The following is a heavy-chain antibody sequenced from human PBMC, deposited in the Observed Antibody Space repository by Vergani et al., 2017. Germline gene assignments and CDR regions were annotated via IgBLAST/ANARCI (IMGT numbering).Heavy chain of an antibody. CDR1: GFPFSSYP. Sequence: QVQLVESGGGLVQPGGSLRLSCAASGFPFSSYPMHWVRQAPGKGLEWVAVISYDGSNKYYADSVKGRFTISRDNSKNTLYLKMNSLRAEDTAVYYCAGVTDTYSSSSGGGAFDIWGQGTMVTVSS. V-gene: IGHV3-30*04. CDR2: ISYDGSNK. D-gene: IGHD6-6*01. CDR3: AGVTDTYSSSSGGGAFDI. J-gene: IGHJ3*02.